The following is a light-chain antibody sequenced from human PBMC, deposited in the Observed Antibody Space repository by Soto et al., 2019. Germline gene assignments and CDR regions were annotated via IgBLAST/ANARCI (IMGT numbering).Light chain of an antibody. Sequence: DVQMTQSPSSLSASVGDRVSITCRASQSIKTYLNWYQQKPGKDPKLLIFGSYNLQSGVPPRFSGTGSGTDFTLNISSLQPEDFGTYFCQQSYFIPWTFGQGTKVDLK. CDR1: QSIKTY. J-gene: IGKJ1*01. CDR2: GSY. V-gene: IGKV1-39*01. CDR3: QQSYFIPWT.